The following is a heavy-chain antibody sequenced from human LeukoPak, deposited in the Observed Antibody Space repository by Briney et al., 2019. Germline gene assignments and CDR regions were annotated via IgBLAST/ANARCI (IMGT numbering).Heavy chain of an antibody. Sequence: GGSLRLSCAASGFTFSSYGMHWVRQAPGKGLEWVAVISYDGSNKYYADSVKGRFTISRDNSKNTLYLQMNSLRAEDTAVYYCAKERAYYYDSSGPDYWGQGTLVTVSS. J-gene: IGHJ4*02. CDR2: ISYDGSNK. D-gene: IGHD3-22*01. CDR1: GFTFSSYG. V-gene: IGHV3-30*18. CDR3: AKERAYYYDSSGPDY.